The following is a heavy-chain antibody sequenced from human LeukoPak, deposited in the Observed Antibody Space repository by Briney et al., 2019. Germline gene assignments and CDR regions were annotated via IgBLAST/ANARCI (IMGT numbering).Heavy chain of an antibody. CDR1: GFSFSSFA. Sequence: GGSLRLSCAASGFSFSSFAMSWVRQAPGKGLDCVSAISGTGGSTYYADSVKGRFTISRDNSKNTLFLQMNSLRAEDTALYYCAREKSGVQGDAFDMWGQGTMVTVSS. J-gene: IGHJ3*02. CDR2: ISGTGGST. D-gene: IGHD3-10*02. V-gene: IGHV3-23*01. CDR3: AREKSGVQGDAFDM.